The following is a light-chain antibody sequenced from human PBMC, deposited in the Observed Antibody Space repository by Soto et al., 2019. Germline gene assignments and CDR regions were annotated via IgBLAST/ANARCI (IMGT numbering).Light chain of an antibody. CDR2: EVS. CDR3: SSYTSSSTLYG. Sequence: QSVLTQPASVSGSPGQSITISCTRTSSDVGGYNYVSWYQQHPGKAPKLMIYEVSNRPSGVSNRFSGSKSGNTASLTISGLQAEDEADYYCSSYTSSSTLYGFGTGTKVTVL. V-gene: IGLV2-14*01. J-gene: IGLJ1*01. CDR1: SSDVGGYNY.